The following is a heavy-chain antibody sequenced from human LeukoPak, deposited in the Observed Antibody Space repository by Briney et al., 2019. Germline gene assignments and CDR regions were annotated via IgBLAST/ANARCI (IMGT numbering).Heavy chain of an antibody. CDR2: ISSSSSYI. J-gene: IGHJ6*02. CDR3: ARASEIQLWPMDV. CDR1: GFTFSSYS. Sequence: GGSLRLSCAASGFTFSSYSMNWVRQAPGKGLEWVSSISSSSSYIYYADSVKGRFTISRDNAKNSLYLQMNSLRAEDTAVYYCARASEIQLWPMDVWGQGTTVTVSS. D-gene: IGHD5-18*01. V-gene: IGHV3-21*01.